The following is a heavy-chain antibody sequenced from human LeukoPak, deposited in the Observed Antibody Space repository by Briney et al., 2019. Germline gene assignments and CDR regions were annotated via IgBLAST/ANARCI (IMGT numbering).Heavy chain of an antibody. CDR3: ARDIYGSGPPVGDTIDY. J-gene: IGHJ4*02. CDR1: GFTFSSYG. V-gene: IGHV3-23*01. D-gene: IGHD3-10*01. Sequence: GGSLRLSCAASGFTFSSYGMSWVRQAPGKGLEWVSAISGSGGSTYYADSVKGRFTISRDNSKNTLYLQMNSLRAEDTAVYYCARDIYGSGPPVGDTIDYWGQGTLVTVSS. CDR2: ISGSGGST.